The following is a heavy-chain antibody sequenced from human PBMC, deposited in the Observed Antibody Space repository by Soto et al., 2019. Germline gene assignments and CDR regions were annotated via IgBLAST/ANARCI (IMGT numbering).Heavy chain of an antibody. CDR3: ARGSTDSYPGSRIFDF. J-gene: IGHJ4*02. CDR2: ITDTGGDA. V-gene: IGHV3-23*01. D-gene: IGHD3-10*01. Sequence: GGSLRLSCVASGLTFGSRAMTWVRQAPGEGLQWVSTITDTGGDAKYADSVRGRFVISRDNSKKTLYLQMTSLTAEDSAMYYCARGSTDSYPGSRIFDFWGRGALVTVSS. CDR1: GLTFGSRA.